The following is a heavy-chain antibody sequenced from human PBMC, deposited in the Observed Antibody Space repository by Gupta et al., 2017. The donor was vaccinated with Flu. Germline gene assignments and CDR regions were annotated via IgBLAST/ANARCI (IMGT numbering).Heavy chain of an antibody. J-gene: IGHJ4*02. Sequence: QLQLQESGPGLVKPSETLSLTCTVSGDSISSSSHYWGWIRQPPEKGLEYIASISYSGSTYDNPSLKSRVTISVDTSKNQFSLKLSSVTAADTAVYYCARLPDERYWGQGTLVTVSS. D-gene: IGHD1-14*01. V-gene: IGHV4-39*01. CDR2: ISYSGST. CDR1: GDSISSSSHY. CDR3: ARLPDERY.